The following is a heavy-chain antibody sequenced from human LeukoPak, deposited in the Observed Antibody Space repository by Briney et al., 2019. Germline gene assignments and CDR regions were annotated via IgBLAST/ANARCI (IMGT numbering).Heavy chain of an antibody. CDR1: GFSFISYG. CDR2: ISDDGRRK. Sequence: PGGSLRLPCAASGFSFISYGMHRVRQAPGKGLEWVGVISDDGRRKDYADSVKGRFTISRDNSKDTLYLQMNSLRAEDTAVYYCAKRPSDYGDYVSYFDYWGQGTLVTVSS. J-gene: IGHJ4*02. CDR3: AKRPSDYGDYVSYFDY. V-gene: IGHV3-30*18. D-gene: IGHD4-17*01.